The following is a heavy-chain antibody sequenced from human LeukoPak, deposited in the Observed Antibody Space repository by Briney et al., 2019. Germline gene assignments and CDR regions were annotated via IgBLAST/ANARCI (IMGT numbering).Heavy chain of an antibody. CDR3: AKLFESGTYNNFFHY. J-gene: IGHJ4*02. Sequence: GGSLRLSCAGSGFSLSSYGMHWVRQAPGKGLEWVSAITASSSSTHDADSVQGRFTISRDNFKNTLYLQMNSLRPEDTAIYYCAKLFESGTYNNFFHYWGQGTLVTVSS. CDR1: GFSLSSYG. CDR2: ITASSSST. V-gene: IGHV3-23*01. D-gene: IGHD3-10*01.